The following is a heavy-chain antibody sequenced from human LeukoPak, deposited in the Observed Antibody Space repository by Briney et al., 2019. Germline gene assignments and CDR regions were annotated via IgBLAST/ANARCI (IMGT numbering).Heavy chain of an antibody. V-gene: IGHV3-48*03. CDR3: ARANYYGSGCLLWAMVYYYYGMDV. CDR2: ISSSGSTI. CDR1: GFTFSSYA. D-gene: IGHD3-10*01. Sequence: GGSLRLSCAASGFTFSSYAMSWVRQAPGKGLEWVSYISSSGSTIYYADSVKGRFTISRDNAKNSLYLQMNSLRAEDTAVYYCARANYYGSGCLLWAMVYYYYGMDVWGKGTTVTVSS. J-gene: IGHJ6*04.